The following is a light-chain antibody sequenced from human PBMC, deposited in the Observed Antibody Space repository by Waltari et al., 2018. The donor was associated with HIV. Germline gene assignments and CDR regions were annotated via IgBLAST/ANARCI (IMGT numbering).Light chain of an antibody. CDR2: GAS. CDR3: QQYSGWPPMYT. CDR1: QSVSSN. Sequence: IVMTQSPATLSVSPGERATLSCRASQSVSSNLAWYQQKPGQAPRLLIYGASTRAAGIPARFRGSGSGTEFTLAINSLQSEDYAVYYCQQYSGWPPMYTFGQGTKLEIK. V-gene: IGKV3-15*01. J-gene: IGKJ2*01.